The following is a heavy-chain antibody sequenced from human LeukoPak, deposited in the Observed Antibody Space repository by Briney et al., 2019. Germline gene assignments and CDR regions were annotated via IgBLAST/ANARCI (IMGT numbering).Heavy chain of an antibody. CDR2: ISAYNGNT. CDR1: GYTFTSYG. V-gene: IGHV1-18*01. D-gene: IGHD3-22*01. Sequence: ASVKVSCKXSGYTFTSYGISWVRQAPGQGLEWMGWISAYNGNTNYAQKLQGRVTMTTDTSTSTAYMELRSLRSDDTAVYYCAREGKTYYYDSSGYYYYYYMDVWGEGTTVTVSS. CDR3: AREGKTYYYDSSGYYYYYYMDV. J-gene: IGHJ6*03.